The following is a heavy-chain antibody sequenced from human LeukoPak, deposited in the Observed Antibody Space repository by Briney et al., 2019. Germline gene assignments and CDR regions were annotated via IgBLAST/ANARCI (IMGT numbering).Heavy chain of an antibody. V-gene: IGHV1-8*01. J-gene: IGHJ4*02. Sequence: ASVKVSCKASGHTFTSYDINWVRQATGQGLEWMGWMNPNSGNTGYAQRFQGRVTMTRNTSISTAYMELSSLRSEDTAVYYCARAKKRITIFGVVIMTHFDYWGQGTLVTVSS. CDR1: GHTFTSYD. CDR2: MNPNSGNT. D-gene: IGHD3-3*01. CDR3: ARAKKRITIFGVVIMTHFDY.